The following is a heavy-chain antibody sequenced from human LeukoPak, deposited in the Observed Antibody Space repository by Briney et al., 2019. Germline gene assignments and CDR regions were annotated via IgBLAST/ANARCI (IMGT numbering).Heavy chain of an antibody. J-gene: IGHJ6*03. CDR2: ISTSGGTT. CDR1: GFTFISYE. Sequence: PGGSLRLSCAGSGFTFISYEMSWVRQAPGKGLEWVSYISTSGGTTYYADSVKGRFTISRDIAENSLYLQMNSLRGEDTAVYYCARVRGYYYMDVWGKGTTVTVSS. V-gene: IGHV3-48*03. CDR3: ARVRGYYYMDV. D-gene: IGHD3-10*01.